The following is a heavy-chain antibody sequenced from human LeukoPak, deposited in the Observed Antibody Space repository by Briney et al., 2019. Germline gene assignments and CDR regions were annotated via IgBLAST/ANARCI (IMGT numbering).Heavy chain of an antibody. D-gene: IGHD3-10*01. CDR2: IFPSGGEI. V-gene: IGHV3-23*01. CDR3: AKRHRWFGESWYYFDY. J-gene: IGHJ4*02. CDR1: GFTFSTFA. Sequence: GGSLRLSCAACGFTFSTFAMIWVRQPPGKGLEWVSSIFPSGGEIHYADSVRGRFTISRDNSKSTLSLQMNSLRAEDTAVYYCAKRHRWFGESWYYFDYWGQGTLVTVSS.